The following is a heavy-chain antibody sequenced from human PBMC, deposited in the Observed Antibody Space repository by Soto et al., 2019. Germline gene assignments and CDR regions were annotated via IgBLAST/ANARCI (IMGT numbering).Heavy chain of an antibody. J-gene: IGHJ5*02. V-gene: IGHV1-18*01. CDR1: GYKFNFNA. Sequence: ASVHVTCRDSGYKFNFNAINWVRQAPGQGLELMGWISAYDGKTTYAEKFQGRVTMTTDASTSTAYMELRSLRSDDTAVYYCARDPHGYWTSYWFDPWGQGTLVTVSS. D-gene: IGHD3-10*01. CDR3: ARDPHGYWTSYWFDP. CDR2: ISAYDGKT.